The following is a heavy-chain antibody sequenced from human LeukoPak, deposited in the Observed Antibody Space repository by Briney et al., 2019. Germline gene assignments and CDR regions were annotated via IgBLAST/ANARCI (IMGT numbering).Heavy chain of an antibody. J-gene: IGHJ4*02. CDR1: GGSISSYY. D-gene: IGHD5-18*01. CDR3: ARYMSSTAQDY. CDR2: IYNGGGT. Sequence: PSETLSLTCTVSGGSISSYYWGWIRQAPGKGLEWIGSIYNGGGTHYNPSLKSRVTISIDTSKNQFSLNLSSVTAADTAVHYCARYMSSTAQDYWGQGTLVTVSS. V-gene: IGHV4-39*01.